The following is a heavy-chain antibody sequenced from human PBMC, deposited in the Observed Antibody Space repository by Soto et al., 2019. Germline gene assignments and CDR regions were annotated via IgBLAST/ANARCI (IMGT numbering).Heavy chain of an antibody. Sequence: PGGSLRLSCAASGFTLSSYAMSWVRQAPGKGLEWVSAISGSGGSTYYADSVKGRFTISRDNSKNTLYLQMNSLRAEDTAVYYCAKDLFYQLLSYWFDPWGQGTQVTVSS. CDR1: GFTLSSYA. V-gene: IGHV3-23*01. CDR2: ISGSGGST. J-gene: IGHJ5*02. D-gene: IGHD2-2*01. CDR3: AKDLFYQLLSYWFDP.